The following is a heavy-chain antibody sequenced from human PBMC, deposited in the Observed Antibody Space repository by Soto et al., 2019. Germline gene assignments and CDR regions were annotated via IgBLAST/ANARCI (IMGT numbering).Heavy chain of an antibody. J-gene: IGHJ4*02. CDR1: GGTFSSYA. D-gene: IGHD1-7*01. Sequence: QVQLVQSGAEVKKPGSSVKVSCKASGGTFSSYAISWVRQAPGQGLEWMGGIIPIFGTANYAQKFQGRVTIPADEATSPAYMEMSSLRSEDTAGYYCARTRKPNPWNYVGSHGGREFDYWGQGTLVTVSS. CDR3: ARTRKPNPWNYVGSHGGREFDY. V-gene: IGHV1-69*01. CDR2: IIPIFGTA.